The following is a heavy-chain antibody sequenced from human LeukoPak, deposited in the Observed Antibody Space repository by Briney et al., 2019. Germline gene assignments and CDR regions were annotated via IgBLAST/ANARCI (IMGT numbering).Heavy chain of an antibody. CDR3: VKDGEYSSSWYDY. CDR2: ISSNGGST. Sequence: PGGSLRLFCSASGFTFSSYAMYWVRQAPGKGLEYVSAISSNGGSTYYADSVKGRFTISRDNSKNTLYLQMSSLRAEDTAVYYCVKDGEYSSSWYDYWGQGTLVTVSS. J-gene: IGHJ4*02. D-gene: IGHD6-13*01. CDR1: GFTFSSYA. V-gene: IGHV3-64D*06.